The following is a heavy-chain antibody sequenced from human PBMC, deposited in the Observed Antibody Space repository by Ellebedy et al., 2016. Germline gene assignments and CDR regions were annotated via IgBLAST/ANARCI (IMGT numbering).Heavy chain of an antibody. D-gene: IGHD3-22*01. CDR2: ISGGGGIT. J-gene: IGHJ3*02. Sequence: GESLKISXAASGFTFSSFSISWVRQAPGKGLEWVSYISGGGGITYYADSVKGRFTISRDNSKNMLYLQMNSLRAEDTAIYYCAMDSSGFREGAFDIWGQGTMVTVSS. CDR3: AMDSSGFREGAFDI. CDR1: GFTFSSFS. V-gene: IGHV3-23*01.